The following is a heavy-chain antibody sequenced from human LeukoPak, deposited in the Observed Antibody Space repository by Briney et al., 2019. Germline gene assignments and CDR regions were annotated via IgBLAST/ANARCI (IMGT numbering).Heavy chain of an antibody. CDR1: GGSISSSCYY. CDR2: LYYSGST. CDR3: TSGSYSFYYMDV. J-gene: IGHJ6*03. D-gene: IGHD1-26*01. Sequence: PSETLSLTCTVSGGSISSSCYYWGWIRQPPGKGLEWIGYLYYSGSTNYNPSLKSRVTISVDTSKNQFSLKLSSVTAADTAVYYCTSGSYSFYYMDVWGKGTTVTVSS. V-gene: IGHV4-61*05.